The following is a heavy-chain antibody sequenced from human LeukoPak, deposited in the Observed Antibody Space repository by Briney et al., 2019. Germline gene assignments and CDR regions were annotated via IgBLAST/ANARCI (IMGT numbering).Heavy chain of an antibody. Sequence: ASVKVSCKASGYTFTSYAMHWVRQAPGQRLEWMGWINAGNGNTKYSQKFQGRVTMTEDTSTDTAYMELSSLRSEDTAVYYCATDPFYGDYGDYWGQGTLVTVSS. CDR3: ATDPFYGDYGDY. CDR1: GYTFTSYA. CDR2: INAGNGNT. V-gene: IGHV1-3*01. D-gene: IGHD4-17*01. J-gene: IGHJ4*02.